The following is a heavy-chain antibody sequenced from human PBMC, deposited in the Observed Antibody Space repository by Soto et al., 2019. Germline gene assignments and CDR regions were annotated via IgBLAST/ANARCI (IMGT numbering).Heavy chain of an antibody. Sequence: QVQLVQSGAEVRKPGSSVKVSCEASGGSFISYIFTWVRQAPGQGLEWMGRSIPIQGRADYALKFQDRVTITADRSTQTVYMGLISLRPEDTALYYCAKSLVFVDHAYMDVWGKGTTVTVSS. CDR1: GGSFISYI. CDR3: AKSLVFVDHAYMDV. J-gene: IGHJ6*03. V-gene: IGHV1-69*02. CDR2: SIPIQGRA. D-gene: IGHD2-21*01.